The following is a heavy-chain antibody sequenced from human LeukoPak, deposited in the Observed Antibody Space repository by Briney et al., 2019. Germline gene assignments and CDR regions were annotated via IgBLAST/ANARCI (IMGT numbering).Heavy chain of an antibody. Sequence: GGSLRLSCAASGFTFSSYSMNWVRQAPGKGLEWVSSISSSSSYIYYADSVKGRFAISRDNAKNSLYLQMNSLRAEDTAVYYCARGSSGGLDYWGQGTLVTVSS. D-gene: IGHD3-16*01. V-gene: IGHV3-21*01. CDR1: GFTFSSYS. J-gene: IGHJ4*02. CDR2: ISSSSSYI. CDR3: ARGSSGGLDY.